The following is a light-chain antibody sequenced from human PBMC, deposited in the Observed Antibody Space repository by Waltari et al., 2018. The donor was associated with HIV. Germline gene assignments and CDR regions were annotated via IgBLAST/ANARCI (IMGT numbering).Light chain of an antibody. CDR1: NIGSKS. CDR2: YDS. Sequence: SYVLTQPPSVSVAPGKTARITCGGKNIGSKSVHWYQQKPGQAPVLVIYYDSDRPSGIPERFSGSNSGNTATLTISRVEAGDEADYYCQVWDSSSDLSWVFGGGTKLTVL. J-gene: IGLJ3*02. CDR3: QVWDSSSDLSWV. V-gene: IGLV3-21*04.